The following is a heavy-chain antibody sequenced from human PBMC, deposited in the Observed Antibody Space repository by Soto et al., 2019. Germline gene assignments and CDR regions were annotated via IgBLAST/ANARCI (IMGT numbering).Heavy chain of an antibody. V-gene: IGHV1-8*01. CDR3: ARAEPYSTSSPFDY. J-gene: IGHJ4*02. CDR2: MNPNSGNT. D-gene: IGHD6-6*01. Sequence: QVQLVQSGAEVKKPGASVKVSCKTSGYTFTNYNINWVRQATGQGLEWMGWMNPNSGNTGYAQKFQVRVTMTRNTSITTADMELSSLRSGDTAVYYCARAEPYSTSSPFDYWGQGTLVTVSS. CDR1: GYTFTNYN.